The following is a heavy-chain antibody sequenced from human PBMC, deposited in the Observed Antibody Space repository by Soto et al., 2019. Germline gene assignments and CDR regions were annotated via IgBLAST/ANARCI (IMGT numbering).Heavy chain of an antibody. V-gene: IGHV3-30-3*01. CDR1: GFTFSSYA. CDR2: ISYDGSNK. D-gene: IGHD2-15*01. J-gene: IGHJ4*02. CDR3: ARGEIVVVVAALDY. Sequence: QVQLVESGGGVVQPGRSLRLSCAASGFTFSSYAMHWVRQAPGKGLEWVAVISYDGSNKYYADSVKGRFTISRDNSKNTLYLQMNSLRAEDTAVYYCARGEIVVVVAALDYWGQGTLVTVSS.